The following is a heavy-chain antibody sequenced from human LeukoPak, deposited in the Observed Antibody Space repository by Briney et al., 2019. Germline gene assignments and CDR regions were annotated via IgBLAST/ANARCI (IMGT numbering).Heavy chain of an antibody. Sequence: SETLSLTCTVSGGSISSGSYYWSWIRQPAGKGLEWIGRIYTSGSTNYNPSLKSRVTISVDTSKNQFSLKLSSVTAADTAVYYCARVKLYCSGGSCLYYFDYWGQGTLVTVSS. CDR2: IYTSGST. J-gene: IGHJ4*02. CDR1: GGSISSGSYY. D-gene: IGHD2-15*01. V-gene: IGHV4-61*02. CDR3: ARVKLYCSGGSCLYYFDY.